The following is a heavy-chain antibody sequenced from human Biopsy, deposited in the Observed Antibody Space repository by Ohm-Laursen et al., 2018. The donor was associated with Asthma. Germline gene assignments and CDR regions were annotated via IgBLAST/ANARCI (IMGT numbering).Heavy chain of an antibody. CDR2: ISAANGNT. Sequence: VASVKVSCKASGYTFINYAIHWVRQAPGHSLEWMGWISAANGNTKYSQKFQGRLTISRDTSASTAYMDLSSLRSEDTAVYYCARTYFDFLTGQVHDAFAMWGQGTMVTVSS. D-gene: IGHD3-9*01. J-gene: IGHJ3*02. CDR1: GYTFINYA. V-gene: IGHV1-3*01. CDR3: ARTYFDFLTGQVHDAFAM.